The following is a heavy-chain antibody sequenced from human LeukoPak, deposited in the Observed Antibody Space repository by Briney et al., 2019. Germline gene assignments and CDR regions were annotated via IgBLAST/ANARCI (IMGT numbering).Heavy chain of an antibody. CDR1: GFSVSSNY. CDR3: ARGTVVDYFGY. D-gene: IGHD4-23*01. Sequence: GGSLRLSCAASGFSVSSNYMSWVLQAPGKGLEWVSVIYSGGSTYYADSVKGRFTISRDNSKNTLYLQMNSLRAEDTAFYYWARGTVVDYFGYWGQGTLVSVSS. V-gene: IGHV3-53*01. CDR2: IYSGGST. J-gene: IGHJ4*02.